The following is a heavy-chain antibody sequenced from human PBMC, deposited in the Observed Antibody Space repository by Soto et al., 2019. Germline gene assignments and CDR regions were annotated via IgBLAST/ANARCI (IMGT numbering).Heavy chain of an antibody. CDR3: HGYGY. J-gene: IGHJ4*02. CDR2: IYSGGST. V-gene: IGHV3-53*01. CDR1: GFSVTANY. D-gene: IGHD5-12*01. Sequence: EVQVVESGGGLIQPGGSLRFSCEVSGFSVTANYMGWVRQAPGKGLEWVSVIYSGGSTYYIDSVKGRFSISRDISKNTLYLQMNSLRAEDTAVYYCHGYGYWGQGTLVTVSS.